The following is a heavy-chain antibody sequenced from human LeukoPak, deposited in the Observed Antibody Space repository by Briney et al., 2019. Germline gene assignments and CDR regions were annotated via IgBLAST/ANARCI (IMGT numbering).Heavy chain of an antibody. V-gene: IGHV1-69*05. Sequence: SVKVSCKASGGTFSSYAISWVRQAPGQGLEWMGGIIPIFGTANYAQKLQGRVTMTTDTSASTAYMELRSLRSDDTAVYYCARYCSGGSWYYYYGMDVWGQGTTVTVSS. D-gene: IGHD2-15*01. CDR2: IIPIFGTA. CDR1: GGTFSSYA. CDR3: ARYCSGGSWYYYYGMDV. J-gene: IGHJ6*02.